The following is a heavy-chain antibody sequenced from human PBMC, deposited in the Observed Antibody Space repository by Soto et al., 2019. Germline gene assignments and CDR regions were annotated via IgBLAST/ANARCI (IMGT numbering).Heavy chain of an antibody. J-gene: IGHJ3*02. V-gene: IGHV6-1*01. CDR2: TYYRSKWYN. CDR1: GDSVSSDSAA. CDR3: ARTTWLDYAFDI. D-gene: IGHD6-19*01. Sequence: SQTLSLTRAISGDSVSSDSAAWNWIRQSPSRGLEWLGRTYYRSKWYNDYVGSVKSRITINPDTSKNQFSLQLSSMTPEDTAVYYCARTTWLDYAFDIWGQGTMVTVSS.